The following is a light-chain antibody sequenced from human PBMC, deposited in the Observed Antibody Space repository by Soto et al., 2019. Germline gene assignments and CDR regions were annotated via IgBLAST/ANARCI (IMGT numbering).Light chain of an antibody. CDR3: QQRGSWPPSIT. CDR2: DAS. J-gene: IGKJ5*01. CDR1: QSVSSA. Sequence: EGVLTKSPASLSLSTGERATVSCRASQSVSSALAWYQQKPGQAPRLLIHDASSRATGIPARFSGSGSGTDFTLTISSLEPEDFAVYYCQQRGSWPPSITVGQGTRLEIK. V-gene: IGKV3-11*01.